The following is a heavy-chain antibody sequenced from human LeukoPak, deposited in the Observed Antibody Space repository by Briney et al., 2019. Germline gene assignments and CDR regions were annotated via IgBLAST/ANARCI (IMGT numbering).Heavy chain of an antibody. CDR1: GFNFSSYW. V-gene: IGHV3-43*02. Sequence: PGGSLRLSCAASGFNFSSYWMHWVRQAPGKGLEWASLISGDGGSTYYADSVKGRFTISRDNSKNSLYLQMNSLRTEDTALYYCAKESIAVADYWGQGTLVTVS. J-gene: IGHJ4*02. CDR2: ISGDGGST. D-gene: IGHD6-19*01. CDR3: AKESIAVADY.